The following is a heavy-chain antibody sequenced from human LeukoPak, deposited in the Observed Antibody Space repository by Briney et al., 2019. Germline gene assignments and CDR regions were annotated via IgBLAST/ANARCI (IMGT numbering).Heavy chain of an antibody. V-gene: IGHV3-23*01. Sequence: PGGSLRLSCVASGFTFSSDAMNWVRLAPGKGLEWVSSVRGSDRDTFYADSVKGRFVISRDNSRNTVYLQMNSLRAEDTAIYYCAKCSRPTYGSGWCNWFGPWGQGTLVSVSS. CDR1: GFTFSSDA. CDR2: VRGSDRDT. J-gene: IGHJ5*02. CDR3: AKCSRPTYGSGWCNWFGP. D-gene: IGHD6-19*01.